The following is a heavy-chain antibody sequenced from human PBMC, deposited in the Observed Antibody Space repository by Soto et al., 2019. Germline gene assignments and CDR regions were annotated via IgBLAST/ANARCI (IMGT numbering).Heavy chain of an antibody. CDR2: ISAHNGST. CDR3: ARGRYGGY. V-gene: IGHV1-18*01. CDR1: GYRFTTYR. J-gene: IGHJ4*02. Sequence: QVHLVQSGAEVKKPGASVKVSCKGSGYRFTTYRITWVRHAPGQGLEWMAWISAHNGSTNYAQKLQGRVTVTRDTSTSTAYMELRSLRSDDTAVHYCARGRYGGYWGQGALVTVSS. D-gene: IGHD3-10*01.